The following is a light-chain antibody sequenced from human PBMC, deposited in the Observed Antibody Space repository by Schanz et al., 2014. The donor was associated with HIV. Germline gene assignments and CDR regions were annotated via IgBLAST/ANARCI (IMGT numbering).Light chain of an antibody. CDR3: SSYRSGSPLWV. J-gene: IGLJ3*02. Sequence: QSALTQPASVSGSPGQSITISCTGTSSDVGVYNYVSWYQQHPGKAPKLMIYDVNNRPSGVSNRFSGSKSGNTASLTISGLQAEDEADYYCSSYRSGSPLWVFGGGTKLTVL. V-gene: IGLV2-14*03. CDR2: DVN. CDR1: SSDVGVYNY.